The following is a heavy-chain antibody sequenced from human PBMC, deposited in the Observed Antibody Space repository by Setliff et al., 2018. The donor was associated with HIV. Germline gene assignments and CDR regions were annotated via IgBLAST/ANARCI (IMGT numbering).Heavy chain of an antibody. CDR1: GASISSSSHH. D-gene: IGHD3-10*01. J-gene: IGHJ6*03. CDR2: IYYTGST. V-gene: IGHV4-39*01. CDR3: ARQITMVRGVYQPYYYYYMDV. Sequence: SETLSLTCTVSGASISSSSHHWAWIRQPPGKGLEYIGNIYYTGSTYYNPSLKSRVTISVDTSKNQFSLKLSSVTAADTAVYYCARQITMVRGVYQPYYYYYMDVWGKGTTVTVSS.